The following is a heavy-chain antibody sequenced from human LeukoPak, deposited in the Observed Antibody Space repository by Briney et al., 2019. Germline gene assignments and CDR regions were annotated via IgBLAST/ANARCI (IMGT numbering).Heavy chain of an antibody. CDR3: ARDRADDGFEY. V-gene: IGHV3-21*01. D-gene: IGHD4-17*01. J-gene: IGHJ4*02. Sequence: GGSLSHSCAASGFTFSSYSMNWVRQAPGKGLEWVSSISSSTSHIHYADSVKGRFTISRYTAKNLLFLQMNSLRAEDTAVYYCARDRADDGFEYWGQGNLVTVSS. CDR1: GFTFSSYS. CDR2: ISSSTSHI.